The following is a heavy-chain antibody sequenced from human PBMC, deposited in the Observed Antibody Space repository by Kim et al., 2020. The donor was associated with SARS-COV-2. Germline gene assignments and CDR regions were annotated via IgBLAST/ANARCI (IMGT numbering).Heavy chain of an antibody. Sequence: GESLKISCKGSGYNFNTYWIGWVRQMPGKGLEWMGTIYPDDSDTRYSPSFQGQVTISVDKSISTAYLQWSSLKASDTAIYSCAGLGGDYGGNSGDYWGQGTLVTVSS. D-gene: IGHD4-17*01. CDR3: AGLGGDYGGNSGDY. V-gene: IGHV5-51*01. J-gene: IGHJ4*02. CDR2: IYPDDSDT. CDR1: GYNFNTYW.